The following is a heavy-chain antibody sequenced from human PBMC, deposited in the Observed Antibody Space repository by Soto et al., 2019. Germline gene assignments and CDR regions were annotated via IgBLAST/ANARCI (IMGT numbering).Heavy chain of an antibody. CDR3: ARHADYDILTGYDY. Sequence: PSETMSLTCTVAGGYISSSSYYWGWIRQPPGKGLEWIGSIYYSGSTYYNTSLKSRVTISVDTSKNQFSLKLSSVTAADTAVYYCARHADYDILTGYDYWGQGTLVTGSS. D-gene: IGHD3-9*01. V-gene: IGHV4-39*01. CDR1: GGYISSSSYY. J-gene: IGHJ4*02. CDR2: IYYSGST.